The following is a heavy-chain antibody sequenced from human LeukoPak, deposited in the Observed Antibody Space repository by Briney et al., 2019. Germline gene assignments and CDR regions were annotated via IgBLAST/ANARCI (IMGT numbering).Heavy chain of an antibody. D-gene: IGHD2-21*02. V-gene: IGHV1-2*02. CDR3: ARGGVTGHDAFDI. CDR2: INPNSGGT. J-gene: IGHJ3*02. CDR1: GYTFTDYY. Sequence: GASVKVSCKASGYTFTDYYMQWVRQAPGQGPEWMGWINPNSGGTNSAQKFRGKVTMTRDTSISTAYMELSRLRSDDTAVYYCARGGVTGHDAFDIWGQGTMVTVSS.